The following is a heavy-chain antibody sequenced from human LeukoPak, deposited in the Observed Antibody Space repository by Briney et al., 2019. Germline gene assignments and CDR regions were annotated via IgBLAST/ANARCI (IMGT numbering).Heavy chain of an antibody. V-gene: IGHV4-59*08. CDR3: ARSPYSSSYDY. J-gene: IGHJ4*02. CDR2: IYYSGST. CDR1: GGSISSHY. D-gene: IGHD6-13*01. Sequence: SETLSLTCTVSGGSISSHYWSWIRQPPGKGLEWIGYIYYSGSTNYNPSLKSRVTISVDTSKNQFSLKLSSVTAADTAVYYCARSPYSSSYDYWGQGTLVTVSS.